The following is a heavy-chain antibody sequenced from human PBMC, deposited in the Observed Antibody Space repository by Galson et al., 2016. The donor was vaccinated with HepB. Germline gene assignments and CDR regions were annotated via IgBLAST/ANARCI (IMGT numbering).Heavy chain of an antibody. V-gene: IGHV3-23*01. J-gene: IGHJ4*02. CDR3: AKERLVRRIFDH. CDR1: GFVFSNFG. D-gene: IGHD1-1*01. CDR2: ISTRRTT. Sequence: SLRLSCAAPGFVFSNFGLSWVRQAPGKELEWVASISTRRTTYYSDSVQGRLTISRDNSNNTLYLQMNGLRAEDTAVYYCAKERLVRRIFDHWGQGTLLTVSS.